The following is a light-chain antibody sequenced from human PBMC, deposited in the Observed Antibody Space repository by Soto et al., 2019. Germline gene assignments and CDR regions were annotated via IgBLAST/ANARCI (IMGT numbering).Light chain of an antibody. J-gene: IGKJ1*01. CDR1: QTISFS. Sequence: DIQMTQSPSSLSASVGDRVTITCRASQTISFSLAWYQQGPGRAPKLLIYAASTLQRGVPSRFSGSGSGTEFTLTISSLQPDDFATYYCQHYNSYSEAFGQGTKVDI. CDR2: AAS. CDR3: QHYNSYSEA. V-gene: IGKV1-5*01.